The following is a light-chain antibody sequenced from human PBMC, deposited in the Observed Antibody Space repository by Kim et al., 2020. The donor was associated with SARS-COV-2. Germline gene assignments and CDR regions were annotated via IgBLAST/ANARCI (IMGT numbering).Light chain of an antibody. CDR2: TTS. CDR3: QQYHRYFS. CDR1: QSINTW. V-gene: IGKV1-5*03. Sequence: LSASLGDRVTITCRASQSINTWLAWYQQKPGKPPTLVIYTTSNLERGVPSRFSGSGSGTEFTLTISSLQPDDFATYYCQQYHRYFSFGQGTKLEI. J-gene: IGKJ2*03.